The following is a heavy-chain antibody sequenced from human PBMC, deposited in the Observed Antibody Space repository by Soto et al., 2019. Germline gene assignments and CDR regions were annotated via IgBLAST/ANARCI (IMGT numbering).Heavy chain of an antibody. V-gene: IGHV5-51*01. J-gene: IGHJ6*02. CDR1: GYSFAIYW. CDR3: ARTRSFTLGFYYDGMDV. Sequence: LGESLKISWQGSGYSFAIYWIGWVRQMPGKDLEWMGIIYPGDSDTRYSPSFQGQVTISADKSLRTAYLQWTSLKASDTALYYCARTRSFTLGFYYDGMDVWGQGTTVTVSS. CDR2: IYPGDSDT. D-gene: IGHD6-6*01.